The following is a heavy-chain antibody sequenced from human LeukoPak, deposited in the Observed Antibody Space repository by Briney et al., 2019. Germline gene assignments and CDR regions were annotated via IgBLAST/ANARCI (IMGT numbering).Heavy chain of an antibody. CDR1: GGSISSYH. D-gene: IGHD6-13*01. J-gene: IGHJ4*02. V-gene: IGHV4-59*01. CDR2: IYYSGSA. Sequence: SETLSLTCTVSGGSISSYHWSWIRQPPGKGLEWIGYIYYSGSANYNPSLKSRVTISVDTSKNQFSLKLTSVTAADTAVYYCARANQQLSDLDYWGQGTLVTVAS. CDR3: ARANQQLSDLDY.